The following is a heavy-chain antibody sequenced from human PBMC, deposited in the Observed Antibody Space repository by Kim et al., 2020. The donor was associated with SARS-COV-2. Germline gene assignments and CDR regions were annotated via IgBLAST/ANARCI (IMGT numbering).Heavy chain of an antibody. D-gene: IGHD7-27*01. CDR1: GFDFSTYA. CDR2: ISGTGVT. CDR3: ARDAQRPWGALGV. J-gene: IGHJ3*01. Sequence: GGSLRLSCAASGFDFSTYAMNWVRQAPGKGLQWVSTISGTGVTFYTDSVKGRFTISRDGSKNTLFLQMNSLGAEDTAIYYCARDAQRPWGALGVWGQGTMVTVSS. V-gene: IGHV3-23*01.